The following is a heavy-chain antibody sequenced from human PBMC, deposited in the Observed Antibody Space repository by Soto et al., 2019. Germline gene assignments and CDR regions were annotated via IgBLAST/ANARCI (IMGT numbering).Heavy chain of an antibody. J-gene: IGHJ4*02. V-gene: IGHV3-48*03. CDR1: GFTFSSYE. CDR3: ARVGVVGARSLDF. CDR2: ISSNGRTI. D-gene: IGHD1-26*01. Sequence: EVQLVESGGGLVQPGGSLRLSCAASGFTFSSYEMNWVRQAPGKGLEWVSYISSNGRTIDYADPVKGRFTISRDNAKKSLYLQLNSLRAEDTAVYYCARVGVVGARSLDFWGQGTLVTVSS.